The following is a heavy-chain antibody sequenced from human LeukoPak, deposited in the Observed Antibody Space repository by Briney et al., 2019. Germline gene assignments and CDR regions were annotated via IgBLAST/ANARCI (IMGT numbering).Heavy chain of an antibody. CDR1: GGTFSSYA. Sequence: ASVKVSCKASGGTFSSYAISWVRQAPGQGLEWMGWISAYNGNTNYAQKLQGRVTMTTNTSTSTAYMELRSLRSDDTAVYYCARDPYSGTYLDYWGQGTLVTVSS. D-gene: IGHD1-26*01. V-gene: IGHV1-18*01. CDR2: ISAYNGNT. CDR3: ARDPYSGTYLDY. J-gene: IGHJ4*02.